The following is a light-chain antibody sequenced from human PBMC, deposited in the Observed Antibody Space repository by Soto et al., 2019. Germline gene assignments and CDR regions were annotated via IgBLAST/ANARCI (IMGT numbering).Light chain of an antibody. CDR2: SGY. CDR3: QQRYSWLRA. J-gene: IGKJ1*01. Sequence: PGETATLSCRASQSVSSSVAWYQHKPGQSPRLVVYSGYKRAPGIPARFSGSGFGTDFTLTISSLESDDFAIYYCQQRYSWLRAFGPGTKVEVK. V-gene: IGKV3-15*01. CDR1: QSVSSS.